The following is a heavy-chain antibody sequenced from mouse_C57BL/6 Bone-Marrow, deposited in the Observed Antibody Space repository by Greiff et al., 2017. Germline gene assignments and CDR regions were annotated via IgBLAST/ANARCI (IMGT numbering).Heavy chain of an antibody. CDR2: IHPNSGST. V-gene: IGHV1-64*01. CDR3: ARWGTTVVATRYYFDY. J-gene: IGHJ2*01. CDR1: GYTFTSYW. D-gene: IGHD1-1*01. Sequence: QVHVKQPGAELVKPGASVKLSCKASGYTFTSYWMHWVKQRPGQGLEWIGMIHPNSGSTNYNEKFKSKATLTVDKSSSTAYMQLSSLTSVDSAVYYCARWGTTVVATRYYFDYWGQGTTLTVSS.